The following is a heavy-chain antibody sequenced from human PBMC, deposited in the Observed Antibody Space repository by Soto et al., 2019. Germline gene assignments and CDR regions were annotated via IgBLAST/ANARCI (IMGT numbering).Heavy chain of an antibody. CDR1: CGSISSSSYY. V-gene: IGHV4-39*01. CDR2: IYYSGST. D-gene: IGHD3-22*01. CDR3: ARGPWDYDSSGYYYPYFDY. J-gene: IGHJ4*02. Sequence: PSDTLSLTCTVSCGSISSSSYYWGWIRQPPGKGLEWIGSIYYSGSTYYNPSLKSRVTISVDTSKNQFSLKLSSVTAADTAVYYCARGPWDYDSSGYYYPYFDYWGQGTLVTVSS.